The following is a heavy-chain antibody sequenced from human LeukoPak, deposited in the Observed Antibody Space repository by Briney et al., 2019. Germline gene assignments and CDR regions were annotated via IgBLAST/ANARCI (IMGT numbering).Heavy chain of an antibody. J-gene: IGHJ5*02. V-gene: IGHV1-2*06. CDR3: ARGYCSGGSCYSVGNWFDP. CDR1: GYTVTGYY. D-gene: IGHD2-15*01. CDR2: INPYSGGT. Sequence: ASVKVSCNAAGYTVTGYYIFWVRQAPRQGREGLGRINPYSGGTNYAKKYQGRVTMTRDTSGSTAYMELSMLRTDHTAVYYCARGYCSGGSCYSVGNWFDPWGQGTLVTVSS.